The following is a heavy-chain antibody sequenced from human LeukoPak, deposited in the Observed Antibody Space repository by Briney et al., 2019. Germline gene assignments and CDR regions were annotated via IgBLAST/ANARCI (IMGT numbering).Heavy chain of an antibody. CDR2: MNPNSGNT. V-gene: IGHV1-8*03. Sequence: GASVKVSCKASGYTFTSYDINWVRQATGQGLEWMGWMNPNSGNTGYAQKFQGRVTITRNTSISTAYMELSSLRSEDTAVYYCARRAYYCTNGVCHRRYYYYMDVWGEGTTVTVSS. D-gene: IGHD2-8*01. J-gene: IGHJ6*03. CDR1: GYTFTSYD. CDR3: ARRAYYCTNGVCHRRYYYYMDV.